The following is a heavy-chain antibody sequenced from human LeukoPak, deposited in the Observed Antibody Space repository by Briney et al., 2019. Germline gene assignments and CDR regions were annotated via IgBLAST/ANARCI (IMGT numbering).Heavy chain of an antibody. V-gene: IGHV3-48*01. D-gene: IGHD2-15*01. CDR1: GFTFSTYS. CDR2: ISDSSSTM. J-gene: IGHJ6*03. Sequence: PGGSLRLSCAASGFTFSTYSMNWVRQAPGKGLEWVSYISDSSSTMYYADSVKGRFSISRDNAKNSLDLQMNSLRAEDTAVYYCARAIRSVAQYYYYYMDVWGKGTTVTVSS. CDR3: ARAIRSVAQYYYYYMDV.